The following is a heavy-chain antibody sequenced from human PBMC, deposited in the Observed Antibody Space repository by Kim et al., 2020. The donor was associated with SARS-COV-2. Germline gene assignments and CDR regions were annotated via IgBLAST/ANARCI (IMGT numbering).Heavy chain of an antibody. CDR2: T. J-gene: IGHJ4*02. V-gene: IGHV1-8*01. CDR3: ARGITAGVHY. Sequence: TGYAQKFQGRVTMTRDTSINTAYMELSSLRSEDTAVYYCARGITAGVHYWGQGTLVTVSS. D-gene: IGHD1-20*01.